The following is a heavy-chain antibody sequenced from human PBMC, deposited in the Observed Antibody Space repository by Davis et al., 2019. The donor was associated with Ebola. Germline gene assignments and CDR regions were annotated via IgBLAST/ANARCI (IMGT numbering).Heavy chain of an antibody. CDR1: GFTFNSYW. CDR2: IKQDGSEK. V-gene: IGHV3-7*01. Sequence: GGSLRLSCAASGFTFNSYWMSWVRQAPGKGLEWVANIKQDGSEKYYVDSVKGRFTISRDNAKNSLYLQMNSLRAEDTAVYYCARGATVDIVATNYGDYYYFDYWGQGTLVTVSS. D-gene: IGHD5-12*01. J-gene: IGHJ4*02. CDR3: ARGATVDIVATNYGDYYYFDY.